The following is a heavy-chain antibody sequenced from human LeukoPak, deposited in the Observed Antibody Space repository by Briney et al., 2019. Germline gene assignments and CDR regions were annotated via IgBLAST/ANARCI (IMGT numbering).Heavy chain of an antibody. CDR3: ARDGYSSSWQLNWFDP. CDR1: GYTFTSYY. J-gene: IGHJ5*02. CDR2: INTSGGST. Sequence: ASVKVSCKASGYTFTSYYMHWVRQAPGQGLEWMGIINTSGGSTSYAQKFQGRVTMTRDTSTSTVYMELSSLRSEDTAVYYCARDGYSSSWQLNWFDPWGQGTLVTVSS. V-gene: IGHV1-46*01. D-gene: IGHD6-13*01.